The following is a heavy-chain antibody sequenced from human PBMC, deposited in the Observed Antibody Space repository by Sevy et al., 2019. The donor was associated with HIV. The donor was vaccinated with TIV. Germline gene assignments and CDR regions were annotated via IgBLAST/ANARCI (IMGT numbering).Heavy chain of an antibody. V-gene: IGHV3-21*01. CDR3: ARDRGGIVGATVKDV. J-gene: IGHJ6*04. D-gene: IGHD1-26*01. CDR2: ISSSSSYI. CDR1: GFTFSSYS. Sequence: GGSLRLSCAASGFTFSSYSMNWVRQAPGKGLEWVSSISSSSSYIYYADSVKGRFTISRDNAKNSLYLQMNSLRAEDTAVCYCARDRGGIVGATVKDVWGKGTTVTVSS.